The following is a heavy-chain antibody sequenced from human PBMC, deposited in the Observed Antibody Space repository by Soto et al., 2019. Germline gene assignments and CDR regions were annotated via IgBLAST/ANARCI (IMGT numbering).Heavy chain of an antibody. Sequence: ASVKVSCKASGGTFSSYAISWVRQAPGQGLEWMGGISPNNGTTNYAQKLQGRVTMTTDTSTSTAYMELRSLRSDDTAVYYCARVEGYCSSTSCYYYYMGVWGKGTTVTVSS. CDR1: GGTFSSYA. J-gene: IGHJ6*03. D-gene: IGHD2-2*01. CDR2: ISPNNGTT. V-gene: IGHV1-18*01. CDR3: ARVEGYCSSTSCYYYYMGV.